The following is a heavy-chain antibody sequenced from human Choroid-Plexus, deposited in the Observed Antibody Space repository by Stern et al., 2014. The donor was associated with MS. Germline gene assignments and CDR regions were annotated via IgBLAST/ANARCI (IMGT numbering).Heavy chain of an antibody. Sequence: QVQLMQSGAEVKKPGASVKVSCKTSGYIFTGYYIHWVRQAPGQGLEWMAWINPNTGGTKYAQKFQGRVTMSRDTSISPAYVELSSLTSDDTAVYYCARDQRGITIFGVVTDYYYLGMDVWGQGTTVTVSS. CDR3: ARDQRGITIFGVVTDYYYLGMDV. CDR1: GYIFTGYY. J-gene: IGHJ6*02. D-gene: IGHD3-3*01. V-gene: IGHV1-2*02. CDR2: INPNTGGT.